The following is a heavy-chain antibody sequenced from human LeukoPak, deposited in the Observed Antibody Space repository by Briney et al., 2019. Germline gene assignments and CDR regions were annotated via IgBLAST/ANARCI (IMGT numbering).Heavy chain of an antibody. CDR1: GGSISIYY. Sequence: PSENLSLTCTVSGGSISIYYWSWIRQPPGKGLEWIGYIYYSGSTNYNPSLKSRVTISVDTSKNQFSLKLSSVTAADTAVYYCARDLITMVRGGTGAFDIWGQGTMVTVSS. D-gene: IGHD3-10*01. CDR2: IYYSGST. J-gene: IGHJ3*02. V-gene: IGHV4-59*13. CDR3: ARDLITMVRGGTGAFDI.